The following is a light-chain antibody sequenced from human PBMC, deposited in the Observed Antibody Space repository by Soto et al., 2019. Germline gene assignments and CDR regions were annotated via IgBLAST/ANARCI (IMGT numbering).Light chain of an antibody. J-gene: IGKJ3*01. V-gene: IGKV3-20*01. CDR3: QQYGSSPFT. CDR1: QSFSSSY. CDR2: GAS. Sequence: EIVLTQSPGTLSLSPGERATLSCRASQSFSSSYLAWYQQKPGQAPRLLIYGASSRATGIPDRFSGSGSGTDFTLTLSRLEPEDFAVYSCQQYGSSPFTFGPGTKVDIK.